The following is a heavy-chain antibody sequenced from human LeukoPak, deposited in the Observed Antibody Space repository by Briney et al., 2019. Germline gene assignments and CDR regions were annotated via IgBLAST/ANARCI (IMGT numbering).Heavy chain of an antibody. CDR1: GFTFSSYW. V-gene: IGHV3-74*01. CDR3: ARRDERDTILS. J-gene: IGHJ4*02. Sequence: QPGGSLRLSCAASGFTFSSYWMHWVRQAPGKGLVCVSLINSDGSSTNYADSVKGRFTISRDNAKNTLYLHMNRLRAEDTAVYFFARRDERDTILSWGQGTMVTVSS. CDR2: INSDGSST. D-gene: IGHD3-10*01.